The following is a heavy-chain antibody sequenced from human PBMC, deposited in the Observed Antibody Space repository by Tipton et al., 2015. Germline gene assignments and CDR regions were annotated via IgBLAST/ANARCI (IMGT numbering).Heavy chain of an antibody. J-gene: IGHJ5*02. CDR3: ARDGSGSLSWFDP. V-gene: IGHV4-59*12. D-gene: IGHD3-10*01. Sequence: TLSLTCSVSSDPISKYYWSWIRQPPGKELEWIGYIQYSGSTNYNPSLKSRVTISVDTSKNQFSLQLNSVTPEDTAVYYCARDGSGSLSWFDPWGQGTLVTVSS. CDR1: SDPISKYY. CDR2: IQYSGST.